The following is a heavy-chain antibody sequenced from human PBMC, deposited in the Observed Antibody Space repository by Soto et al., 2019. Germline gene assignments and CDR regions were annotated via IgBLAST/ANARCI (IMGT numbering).Heavy chain of an antibody. CDR1: GGSISSGGYS. CDR3: AGGTRQYYDFWSGYYNYYYGMDV. Sequence: TSEALSLTCAVSGGSISSGGYSWSWIRQPPGKGLEWIGYIYHSGSTYYNPSLKSRVTISVDRSKNQFSLKLSSVTAADTAVYYCAGGTRQYYDFWSGYYNYYYGMDVWGQGTTVTVSS. D-gene: IGHD3-3*01. V-gene: IGHV4-30-2*01. J-gene: IGHJ6*02. CDR2: IYHSGST.